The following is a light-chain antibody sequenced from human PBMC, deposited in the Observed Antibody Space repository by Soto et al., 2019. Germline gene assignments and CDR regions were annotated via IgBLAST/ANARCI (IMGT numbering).Light chain of an antibody. Sequence: IQLTQSPSSPSASVGDRVTITCRASQGIRNYLAWYQQKPGKAPNLLIYLASTLQGGVPSRFSGSGSGPDFSLTISSLQPEGVASYYCQYLHRFPLTFGGGTKVELK. CDR1: QGIRNY. CDR3: QYLHRFPLT. J-gene: IGKJ4*01. CDR2: LAS. V-gene: IGKV1-9*01.